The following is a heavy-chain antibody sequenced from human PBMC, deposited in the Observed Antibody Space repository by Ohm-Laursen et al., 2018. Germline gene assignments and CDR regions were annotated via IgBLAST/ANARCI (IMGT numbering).Heavy chain of an antibody. CDR2: IHYSGTT. CDR1: GGSISSYY. CDR3: TRDISHGDFIP. V-gene: IGHV4-59*01. J-gene: IGHJ5*02. Sequence: PSQTLSLTCTVSGGSISSYYWSWIRQPPGKGLEWIGYIHYSGTTNYNPSFKSRLTMSIDTSKNQFSLKLSSVTAADTAIYYCTRDISHGDFIPWGQGTLVIVSS. D-gene: IGHD4-17*01.